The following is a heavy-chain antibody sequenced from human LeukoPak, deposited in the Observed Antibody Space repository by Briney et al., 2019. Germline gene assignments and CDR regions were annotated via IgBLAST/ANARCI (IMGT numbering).Heavy chain of an antibody. CDR1: GLTFSNYA. D-gene: IGHD1-26*01. CDR3: ARSGSFSPTYYFDY. V-gene: IGHV3-23*01. J-gene: IGHJ4*02. Sequence: PGGSLRLSCAASGLTFSNYAMSWVRQAPGKGLEWVSGISGSGGSTYYADSVEGRFTISRDNSKNTLYLQMNSLRAEDTAVYYCARSGSFSPTYYFDYWGQGTLVTVSS. CDR2: ISGSGGST.